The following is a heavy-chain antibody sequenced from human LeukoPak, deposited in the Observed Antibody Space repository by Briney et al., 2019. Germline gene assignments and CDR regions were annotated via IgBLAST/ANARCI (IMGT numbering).Heavy chain of an antibody. CDR3: ARETQRIQLSNPFDI. Sequence: PGGSLRLSCAASGFTFSDYYMSWIRQAPGKGLEWVSYISSSGSTIYYADSVKGRFTISRDNAKNSLYLQMNSLRAEDTAVYYCARETQRIQLSNPFDIWGQGTMVTVSS. V-gene: IGHV3-11*04. D-gene: IGHD5-18*01. CDR1: GFTFSDYY. CDR2: ISSSGSTI. J-gene: IGHJ3*02.